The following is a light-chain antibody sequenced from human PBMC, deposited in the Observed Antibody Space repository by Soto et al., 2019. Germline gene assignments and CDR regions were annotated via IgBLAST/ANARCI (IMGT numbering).Light chain of an antibody. J-gene: IGKJ2*01. V-gene: IGKV3-15*01. CDR1: QNLSRN. CDR2: YAS. CDR3: QQYDKWPHT. Sequence: EMVMTQSPATLSVSPGERATLSCRASQNLSRNLAWYQQQPGQAPRLLIFYASTIATGIPARFSGSGSGTDFTLIISSMQSEDFAVYYCQQYDKWPHTFGQGTKLEIK.